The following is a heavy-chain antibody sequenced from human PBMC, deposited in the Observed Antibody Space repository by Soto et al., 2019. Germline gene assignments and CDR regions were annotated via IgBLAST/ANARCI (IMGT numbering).Heavy chain of an antibody. CDR1: GYSFTSYW. J-gene: IGHJ3*02. CDR3: ARHVGSGFYDAFDI. D-gene: IGHD6-19*01. Sequence: PGESLKISCKGSGYSFTSYWIGWVRQMPGKGLEWMGIIYPSDSYTNYSPSFQGHVTISADKSISTAYLQWSSLKASDTAMYYCARHVGSGFYDAFDIWGQGTMVTVSS. V-gene: IGHV5-51*01. CDR2: IYPSDSYT.